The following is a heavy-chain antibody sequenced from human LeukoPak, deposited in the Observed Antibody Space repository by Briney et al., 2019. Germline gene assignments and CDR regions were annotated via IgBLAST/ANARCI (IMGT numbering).Heavy chain of an antibody. CDR1: GGSISSYY. J-gene: IGHJ6*02. Sequence: SETLSLTCTVSGGSISSYYWSWIRQPPGKGLEWIGYIYYSGSTNYNPSLKSRVTISVDTSKNQFSLKLSSVTAADTAVYYCARDNWNYGSSMDVWGQGTRSPSP. D-gene: IGHD1-7*01. CDR3: ARDNWNYGSSMDV. CDR2: IYYSGST. V-gene: IGHV4-59*01.